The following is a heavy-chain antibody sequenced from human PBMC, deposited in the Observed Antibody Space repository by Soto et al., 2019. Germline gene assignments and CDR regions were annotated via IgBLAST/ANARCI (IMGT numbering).Heavy chain of an antibody. CDR2: ISGSGGST. V-gene: IGHV3-23*01. Sequence: GGSLRLSCAASGFTFSSYAMSWVRQAPGKGLEWVSAISGSGGSTYYADSVKGRFTISRDNSKNTLYLQMNSLGAEDTAVYYCAKDPAESKYYDFWSGSFDYWGQGTLVTVSS. CDR1: GFTFSSYA. J-gene: IGHJ4*02. D-gene: IGHD3-3*01. CDR3: AKDPAESKYYDFWSGSFDY.